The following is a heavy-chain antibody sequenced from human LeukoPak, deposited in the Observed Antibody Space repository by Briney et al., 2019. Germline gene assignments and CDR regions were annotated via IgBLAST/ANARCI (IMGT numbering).Heavy chain of an antibody. V-gene: IGHV1-46*01. J-gene: IGHJ6*02. Sequence: GASVKASCKASGYTFTSYYMHWVRQAPGQGLEWMGIINPSGGSTSYAQKFQGRVTMTRDTSTSTVYMELGSLRSEDTAVYYCARASSRYYGMDVWGQGTTVTVSS. CDR1: GYTFTSYY. CDR2: INPSGGST. CDR3: ARASSRYYGMDV.